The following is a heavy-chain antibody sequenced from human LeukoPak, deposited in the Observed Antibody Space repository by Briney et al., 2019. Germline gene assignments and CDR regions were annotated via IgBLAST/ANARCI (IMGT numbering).Heavy chain of an antibody. J-gene: IGHJ5*01. V-gene: IGHV4-59*01. CDR3: ARDRSPGGGDCWNWFDS. D-gene: IGHD2-21*02. CDR2: IYYCGST. Sequence: SETLSLTCTVSGASISSSYWSWIRQPPGKGLEWIGYIYYCGSTNYNPSLNSRVTISVDTSKNQFSLKLTSVTPADTAVYYCARDRSPGGGDCWNWFDSWGQGTLV. CDR1: GASISSSY.